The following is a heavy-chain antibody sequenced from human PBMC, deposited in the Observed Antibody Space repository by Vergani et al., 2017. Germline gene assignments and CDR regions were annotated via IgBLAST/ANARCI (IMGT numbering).Heavy chain of an antibody. J-gene: IGHJ4*02. CDR3: AREGKGDTAMVQVY. Sequence: EVQLVESGGGLVMPGGSLRLSCAASGFTFSSYSMNWVRQAPGKGLEWVSSISSSSSYIYYADSVKGRFTISRDNAKNSLYLQMNSLRAEDTAVYYCAREGKGDTAMVQVYWGQGTLVTVSS. V-gene: IGHV3-21*01. CDR2: ISSSSSYI. D-gene: IGHD5-18*01. CDR1: GFTFSSYS.